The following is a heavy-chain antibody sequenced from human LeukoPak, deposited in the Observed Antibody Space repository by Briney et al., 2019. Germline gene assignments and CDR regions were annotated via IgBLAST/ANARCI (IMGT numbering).Heavy chain of an antibody. V-gene: IGHV1-46*03. J-gene: IGHJ5*02. CDR1: GYTFTSYY. CDR3: ARAGRVHYDFWSGYYRDEVWFDP. CDR2: INTSGGST. Sequence: ASVKVSCKASGYTFTSYYMHWVRQAPGQGVEWMGIINTSGGSTIYAQKFQGRVTINRDRNTSTVYMEMRSQREEGTAVYYCARAGRVHYDFWSGYYRDEVWFDPWGQGTLVTVSS. D-gene: IGHD3-3*01.